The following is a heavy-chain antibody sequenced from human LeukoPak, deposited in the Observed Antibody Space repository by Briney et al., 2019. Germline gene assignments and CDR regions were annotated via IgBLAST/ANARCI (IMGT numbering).Heavy chain of an antibody. CDR2: IYYSGST. D-gene: IGHD4-17*01. V-gene: IGHV4-59*01. J-gene: IGHJ4*02. Sequence: SETLSLTCSVSNYSISRGYHWGWIRQPPGKGLEWIGYIYYSGSTNYNPSLKSRVTISVDTSKNQFSLKLSSVTAADTAVYYCASPYGYWGQGTLVTVSS. CDR3: ASPYGY. CDR1: NYSISRGYH.